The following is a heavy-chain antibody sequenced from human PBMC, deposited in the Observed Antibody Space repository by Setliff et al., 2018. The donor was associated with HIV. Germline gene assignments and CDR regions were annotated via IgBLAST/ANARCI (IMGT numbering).Heavy chain of an antibody. J-gene: IGHJ5*02. D-gene: IGHD5-18*01. CDR1: GYSISSGSY. CDR3: ARHGAERYSFNWFDP. Sequence: SETLSLTCIVSGYSISSGSYWGWIRQPPGKGLEWIGSIHHSGNTYYNPSLKSRVTMSLDASKNQFSLKLSSVTAADTAVYYCARHGAERYSFNWFDPWGQGVLVTVSS. V-gene: IGHV4-38-2*02. CDR2: IHHSGNT.